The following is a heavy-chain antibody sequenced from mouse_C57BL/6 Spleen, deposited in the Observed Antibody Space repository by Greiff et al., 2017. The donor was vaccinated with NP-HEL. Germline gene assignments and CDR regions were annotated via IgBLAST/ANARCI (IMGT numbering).Heavy chain of an antibody. J-gene: IGHJ1*03. CDR1: GFTFTDYY. CDR2: IRNKANGYTT. D-gene: IGHD1-1*01. Sequence: DVHLVESGGGLVQPGGSLSLSCAASGFTFTDYYMSWVRQPPGKALEWLGFIRNKANGYTTEYSASVKGRFTISSDDSQSILYLQMNALRAEDSATYYCARYRVVADWYVDVWGTGTTVTVSS. V-gene: IGHV7-3*01. CDR3: ARYRVVADWYVDV.